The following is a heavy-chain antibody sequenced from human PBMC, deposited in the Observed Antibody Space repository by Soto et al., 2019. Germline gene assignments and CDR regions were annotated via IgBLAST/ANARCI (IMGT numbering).Heavy chain of an antibody. Sequence: GGSLTLSCAASGFTFSDSAMHWVRQASGKGLEWVGRIGSKTNNYATAYAAPVKGRSAITSNDSKNTAYRHTNGLNIEDTAVYYGTVTTVTTWYYYAMDVWGQGTTVTVSS. CDR3: TVTTVTTWYYYAMDV. CDR1: GFTFSDSA. J-gene: IGHJ6*02. D-gene: IGHD4-17*01. V-gene: IGHV3-73*01. CDR2: IGSKTNNYAT.